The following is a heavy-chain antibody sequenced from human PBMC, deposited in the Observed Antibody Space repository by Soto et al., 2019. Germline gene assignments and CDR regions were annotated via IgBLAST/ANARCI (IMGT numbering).Heavy chain of an antibody. CDR2: TIPALGKT. J-gene: IGHJ6*02. CDR1: GDNFKKNV. Sequence: GASVKISCKTSGDNFKKNVFTWVRQAPGQGLEWMGGTIPALGKTHYIEKFQGRVTITVDDDTRTVYMEVRDLTSEDTAIYYCARGPFRPSAMDVWGQGTTVTVSS. CDR3: ARGPFRPSAMDV. D-gene: IGHD3-10*01. V-gene: IGHV1-69*10.